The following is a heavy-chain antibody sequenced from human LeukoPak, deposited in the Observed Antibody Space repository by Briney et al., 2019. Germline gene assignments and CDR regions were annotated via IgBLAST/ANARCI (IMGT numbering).Heavy chain of an antibody. V-gene: IGHV3-74*01. CDR3: ERVLVAFWGGDCFSGVDY. D-gene: IGHD2-21*02. Sequence: PGGSLRLSCAASGFTFSSYWMHWVRQAPGKGLVWVSRINSDGSSTRYADSVKGRFTISRDNAKNTLYLQMNSLTAEDTAVYYCERVLVAFWGGDCFSGVDYWGQGTPVPVSS. CDR2: INSDGSST. J-gene: IGHJ4*02. CDR1: GFTFSSYW.